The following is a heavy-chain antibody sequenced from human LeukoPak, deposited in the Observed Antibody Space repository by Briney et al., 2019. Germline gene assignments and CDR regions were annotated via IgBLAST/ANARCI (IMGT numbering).Heavy chain of an antibody. CDR3: ATYSSNWPQDAFDI. V-gene: IGHV3-23*01. CDR1: GFSFSSYA. J-gene: IGHJ3*02. D-gene: IGHD6-13*01. Sequence: QTGGSLRLSCAASGFSFSSYAMSWVRQAPSKGLEWVSAVSGSGGSTYYADSVKGRFTISRDNFKNTLNLQMSSLRAEDTAIYYCATYSSNWPQDAFDIWGQGTMVTVSS. CDR2: VSGSGGST.